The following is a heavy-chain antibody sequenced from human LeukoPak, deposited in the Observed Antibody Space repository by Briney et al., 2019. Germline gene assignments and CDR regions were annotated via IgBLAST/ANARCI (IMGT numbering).Heavy chain of an antibody. CDR1: GGTFSSYA. CDR2: IIPIFGTA. Sequence: AXVKVSCKASGGTFSSYAISWVRQAPGQGLEWMGGIIPIFGTANYAQKLQGRVTITTDESKSTAYMELSRLRSEETAVYYCARDPLFPEGWFDPWGQGTLVTVSS. D-gene: IGHD2/OR15-2a*01. CDR3: ARDPLFPEGWFDP. V-gene: IGHV1-69*05. J-gene: IGHJ5*02.